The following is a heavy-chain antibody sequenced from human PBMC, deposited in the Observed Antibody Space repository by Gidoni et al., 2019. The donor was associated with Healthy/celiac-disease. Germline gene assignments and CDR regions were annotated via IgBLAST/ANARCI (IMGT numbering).Heavy chain of an antibody. J-gene: IGHJ4*02. D-gene: IGHD3-16*02. V-gene: IGHV4-34*01. CDR2: INHSGST. CDR1: GGSFSGYY. CDR3: ARGSSYVWGSYRLDY. Sequence: QVQLQQWGAGLLTPSETLSLTCALYGGSFSGYYWSWIRQPPGKGLEWVGEINHSGSTNYNPSLKSRVTISVDTSKNQFSLKLSSVTAADTAVYYCARGSSYVWGSYRLDYWGQGTLVTVSS.